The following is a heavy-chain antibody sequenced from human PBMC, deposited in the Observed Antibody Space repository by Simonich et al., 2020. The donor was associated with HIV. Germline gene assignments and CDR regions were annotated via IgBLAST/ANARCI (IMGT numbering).Heavy chain of an antibody. CDR3: TRWFWRGSGGGMDL. J-gene: IGHJ6*02. CDR1: GFTCRGLA. Sequence: EVQLVDAGGGLVQLGGSLRLSCAASGFTCRGLAMHWDRQASGKGLGGGVSIRSKATNYAKAYAASVKGKFTNSRSDVKNTAELGMNSLKTEDTAVYYCTRWFWRGSGGGMDLWGQGTTVTVSS. V-gene: IGHV3-73*02. D-gene: IGHD3-10*01. CDR2: IRSKATNYAK.